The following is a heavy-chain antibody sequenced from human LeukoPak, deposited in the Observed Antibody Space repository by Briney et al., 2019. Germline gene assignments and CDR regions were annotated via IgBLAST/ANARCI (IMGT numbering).Heavy chain of an antibody. CDR3: ARDRASAGGFDY. CDR2: IYYSGTT. J-gene: IGHJ4*02. V-gene: IGHV4-59*01. D-gene: IGHD2-15*01. Sequence: PSETLSLTCSVSGGSISPYCWSWIRQPPGKGLEWIGYIYYSGTTNYNPSLQSRVTISVATSKNQFSLKLSSVTAADTALYYCARDRASAGGFDYWGQGTLVTVSS. CDR1: GGSISPYC.